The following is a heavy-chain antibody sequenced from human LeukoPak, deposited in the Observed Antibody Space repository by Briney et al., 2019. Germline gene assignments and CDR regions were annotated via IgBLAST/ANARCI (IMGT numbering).Heavy chain of an antibody. CDR2: IHSTGST. D-gene: IGHD4-17*01. V-gene: IGHV4-4*07. J-gene: IGHJ3*02. CDR1: GGSISPYY. Sequence: SETLSLTCTVSGGSISPYYWSWIRQPAGKGLEWIGRIHSTGSTNYNPSLRGRVTMSVDMSKKQFSLKLTSVTAADTAVYFCARGVGSFGDDPRDALDIWGQGTMVSVSS. CDR3: ARGVGSFGDDPRDALDI.